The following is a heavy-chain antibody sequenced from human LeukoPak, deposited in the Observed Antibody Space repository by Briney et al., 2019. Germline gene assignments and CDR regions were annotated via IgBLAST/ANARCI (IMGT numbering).Heavy chain of an antibody. D-gene: IGHD6-6*01. CDR3: ARVQYSGSAALDY. Sequence: ASVKVSCKASGYTFTGYYMHWVRQAPGQGLEWMGGLNPHSGATNYAQKFQGRVTMTSDTSISTAYMELSRLRSDDTALYYCARVQYSGSAALDYWGQGTLVTVSS. CDR2: LNPHSGAT. CDR1: GYTFTGYY. V-gene: IGHV1-2*02. J-gene: IGHJ4*02.